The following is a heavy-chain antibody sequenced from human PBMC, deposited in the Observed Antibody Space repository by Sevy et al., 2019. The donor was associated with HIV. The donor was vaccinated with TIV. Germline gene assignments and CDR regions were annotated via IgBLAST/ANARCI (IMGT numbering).Heavy chain of an antibody. J-gene: IGHJ6*02. CDR3: TTEGYDFWSGHYTDYYYYGMDV. D-gene: IGHD3-3*01. CDR2: IKSKTDGGTT. CDR1: GFTFSNAW. V-gene: IGHV3-15*01. Sequence: GGSLRLSCAASGFTFSNAWMSWVRQAPGKGLEWVGRIKSKTDGGTTDYAAPVKGRFTISRDDSKNTLYLQRNSLNTADTAVYYCTTEGYDFWSGHYTDYYYYGMDVWGQGTTVTVSS.